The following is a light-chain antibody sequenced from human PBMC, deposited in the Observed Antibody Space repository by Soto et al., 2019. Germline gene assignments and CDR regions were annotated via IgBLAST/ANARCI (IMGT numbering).Light chain of an antibody. CDR3: QQFNSYPIT. CDR1: QSICRW. J-gene: IGKJ5*01. Sequence: DIQMTQSPATLSASVGDRVTITCRASQSICRWLTWYQQKPGKAPKLLIYEASSLESGVPSRFSGSGSGTEFTLTISGLQPDDFATYCCQQFNSYPITFGQVTRLEVK. CDR2: EAS. V-gene: IGKV1-5*01.